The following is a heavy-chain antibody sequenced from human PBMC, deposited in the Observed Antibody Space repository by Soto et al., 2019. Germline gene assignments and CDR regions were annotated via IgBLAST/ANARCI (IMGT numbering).Heavy chain of an antibody. V-gene: IGHV1-69*06. D-gene: IGHD5-18*01. CDR3: ARDRFXVDTAMADYYYYGMDV. Sequence: QVQLVQSGAEVKKPGSSVKVSCKASGGTFSSYAISWVRQAPGQGLEWMGGIIPIFGTANYAQKFQGRVTITADKSTSTAYMELSSLRSEDTAVYYCARDRFXVDTAMADYYYYGMDVWGQGTTVTVSS. CDR2: IIPIFGTA. J-gene: IGHJ6*02. CDR1: GGTFSSYA.